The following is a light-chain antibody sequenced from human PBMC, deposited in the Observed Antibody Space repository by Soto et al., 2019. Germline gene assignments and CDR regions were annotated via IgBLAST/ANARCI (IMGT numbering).Light chain of an antibody. Sequence: DIQMTQSPSSLSASIGDRVTISCQASQDIGNFLNWYQQKPGKAPYLLIYDASNLDTGVSSRFSGSGSGRDFSFTITSLQPDDVATYFCKQYGSLPINFGQGTRLEIK. V-gene: IGKV1-33*01. J-gene: IGKJ5*01. CDR1: QDIGNF. CDR3: KQYGSLPIN. CDR2: DAS.